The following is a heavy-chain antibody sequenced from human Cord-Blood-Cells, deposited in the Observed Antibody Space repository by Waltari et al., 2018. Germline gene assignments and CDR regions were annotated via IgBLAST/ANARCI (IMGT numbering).Heavy chain of an antibody. J-gene: IGHJ3*02. CDR3: ARYYDFWSGDAFDI. D-gene: IGHD3-3*01. V-gene: IGHV4-34*01. Sequence: QVQLQQWGAGLLKPSETLSLTCAVYGGSFSGYYWSWIRKPPGKGLEWIGEINHSGSTNYNPSLKSRVTISVDTSKNQFSLKLSSVTAADTAVYYCARYYDFWSGDAFDIWGQGTMVTVSS. CDR1: GGSFSGYY. CDR2: INHSGST.